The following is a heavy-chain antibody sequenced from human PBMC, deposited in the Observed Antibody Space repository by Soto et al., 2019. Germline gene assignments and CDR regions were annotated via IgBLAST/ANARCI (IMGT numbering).Heavy chain of an antibody. CDR3: ARGEGPLVGTWFDR. Sequence: PSETLSLTCDVYGGTFSSYYWNWIRQPSGKGRDWVGQSNRSRSNNYLGSLEGRATTSLDRSKTLFALTLISMTAADPAVYYWARGEGPLVGTWFDRWGQGTLVTVCS. J-gene: IGHJ5*02. D-gene: IGHD1-7*01. CDR2: SNRSRSN. CDR1: GGTFSSYY. V-gene: IGHV4-34*01.